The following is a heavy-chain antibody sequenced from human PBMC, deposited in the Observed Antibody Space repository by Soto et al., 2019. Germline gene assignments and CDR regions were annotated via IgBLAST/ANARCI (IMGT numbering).Heavy chain of an antibody. CDR2: ISYDGSNK. CDR3: AKEVVSGYSYGYYYGMDV. J-gene: IGHJ6*02. CDR1: GFTFSSYG. D-gene: IGHD5-18*01. V-gene: IGHV3-30*18. Sequence: GGSLRLSCAASGFTFSSYGMHWVRQAPGKGLEWVAVISYDGSNKYYADSVKGRFTISRDNSKNTLYLQMNSLRAEDTAVYYCAKEVVSGYSYGYYYGMDVWGQGTTVTVSS.